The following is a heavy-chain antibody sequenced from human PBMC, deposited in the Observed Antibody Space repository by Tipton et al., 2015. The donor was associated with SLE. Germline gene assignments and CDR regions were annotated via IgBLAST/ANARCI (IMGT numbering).Heavy chain of an antibody. J-gene: IGHJ1*01. V-gene: IGHV3-74*01. CDR1: GFTFSSYW. D-gene: IGHD6-19*01. CDR2: INSDGSST. CDR3: ARDDRWYSSGWYAEYFQH. Sequence: GSLRLSCAASGFTFSSYWMHWVRQAPGKGLVWVSRINSDGSSTSYADSVKGRFTISRDNAKNTLYLQMNSLRAEDTAVYYCARDDRWYSSGWYAEYFQHWGQGTLVTVSS.